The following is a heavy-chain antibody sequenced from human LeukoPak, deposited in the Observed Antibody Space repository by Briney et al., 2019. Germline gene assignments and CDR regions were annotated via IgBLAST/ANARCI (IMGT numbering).Heavy chain of an antibody. Sequence: PGGSLRLSCAASGFTFSSYAMSWVRQAPGKGLEWVSGISGSGVGTYYADSVKGRFTISRDNSKNTLYLQMNSLRAEDTAVYYCAKAGYGDDYYFDYWGQGALVTVSS. CDR2: ISGSGVGT. CDR3: AKAGYGDDYYFDY. D-gene: IGHD4-17*01. V-gene: IGHV3-23*01. CDR1: GFTFSSYA. J-gene: IGHJ4*02.